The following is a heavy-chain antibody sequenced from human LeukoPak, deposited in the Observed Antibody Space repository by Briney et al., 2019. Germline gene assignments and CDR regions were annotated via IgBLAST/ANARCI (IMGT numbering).Heavy chain of an antibody. J-gene: IGHJ4*02. Sequence: ASVKVSCKASGYTFTSYGMSWVRQAPGQGLEWMGWISAYNGNTNYAQKLQGRVTMTTDTSTSTAYMELRSLRSDDTAVYYYARDLQTLHDYGDSPPFDCWGQGTLVTVSS. D-gene: IGHD4-17*01. V-gene: IGHV1-18*01. CDR2: ISAYNGNT. CDR3: ARDLQTLHDYGDSPPFDC. CDR1: GYTFTSYG.